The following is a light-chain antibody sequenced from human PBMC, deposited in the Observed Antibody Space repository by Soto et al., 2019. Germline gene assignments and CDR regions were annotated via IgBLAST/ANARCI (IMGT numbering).Light chain of an antibody. CDR1: QSVSSSY. CDR3: QQANSFPIT. V-gene: IGKV3D-20*02. J-gene: IGKJ5*01. CDR2: AAS. Sequence: EIGLTQYPDTLSLSPGERATLSCRASQSVSSSYLAWYQQKPGQAPRLLIYAASSRATGIPDRFSGSGSGTNFTLTISSLQPEDFATYYCQQANSFPITFGQGTRLEIK.